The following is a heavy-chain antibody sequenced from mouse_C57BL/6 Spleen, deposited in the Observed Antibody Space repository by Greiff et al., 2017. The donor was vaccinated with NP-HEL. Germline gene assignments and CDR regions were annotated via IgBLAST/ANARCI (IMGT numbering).Heavy chain of an antibody. V-gene: IGHV1-82*01. CDR2: IYPGDGDT. Sequence: QVQLQQSGPELVKPGASVKISCKASGYAFSSSWMNWVKQRPGKGLEWIGRIYPGDGDTNYNGKFKGKATLTADKSSSTAYMQLSSLTSEDSAVYFRARTGSNYWFAYWGQRTLVTVSA. CDR1: GYAFSSSW. J-gene: IGHJ3*01. D-gene: IGHD2-5*01. CDR3: ARTGSNYWFAY.